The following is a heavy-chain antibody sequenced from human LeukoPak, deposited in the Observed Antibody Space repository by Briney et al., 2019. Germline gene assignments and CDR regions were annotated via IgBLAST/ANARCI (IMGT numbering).Heavy chain of an antibody. CDR1: GGSISSSSYY. V-gene: IGHV4-39*07. D-gene: IGHD3-16*01. J-gene: IGHJ5*02. CDR2: INHSGST. Sequence: SETLSLTCTVSGGSISSSSYYWGWIRQPPGKGLEWIGEINHSGSTNNNPSLKSRVTISVDTSKDQFSLKLSSVTAADTAVYYCARGGGGMRIYGKNWFDPWGQGTLVTVSS. CDR3: ARGGGGMRIYGKNWFDP.